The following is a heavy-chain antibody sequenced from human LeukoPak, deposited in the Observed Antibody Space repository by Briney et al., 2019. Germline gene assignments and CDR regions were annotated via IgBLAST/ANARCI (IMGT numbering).Heavy chain of an antibody. CDR2: ISGSGGST. CDR3: AKELSEQQRAHPRFDY. V-gene: IGHV3-23*01. CDR1: GFTFSSYA. Sequence: GGSLRLSCAASGFTFSSYAMSWVRQAPGKGLEWVSAISGSGGSTYYADSVKGRFTISRDNSKNTLYLQMNSLRAEDTAVYYCAKELSEQQRAHPRFDYWGQGTLVTVSS. D-gene: IGHD6-13*01. J-gene: IGHJ4*02.